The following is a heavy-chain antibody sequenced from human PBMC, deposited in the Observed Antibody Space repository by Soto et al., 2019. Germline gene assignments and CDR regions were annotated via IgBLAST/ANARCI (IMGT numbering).Heavy chain of an antibody. CDR2: IDLDIGDT. J-gene: IGHJ4*02. CDR1: GHTFTGHH. V-gene: IGHV1-2*02. D-gene: IGHD2-21*02. CDR3: ALEPTGTAGFDY. Sequence: ASVKVSCKASGHTFTGHHMHWVRQAPGQGLEWMGLIDLDIGDTKYAQKFQGRLTSTSDTSITTAYMELRGLTSDDTAVYYCALEPTGTAGFDYWGQGKLVTVSS.